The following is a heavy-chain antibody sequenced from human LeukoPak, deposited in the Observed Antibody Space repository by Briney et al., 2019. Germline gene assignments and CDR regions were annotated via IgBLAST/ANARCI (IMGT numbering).Heavy chain of an antibody. Sequence: SQTLSLTCTVSGGPISSGGYYWIWIRQHPGKGLEWIRYVYYSGSTYYNPSLKSRVAISVYTSKTQFSLKLSSVTAADTAVYYCARARRDIVVVPAAINFDYWGQGTLVTVSS. CDR3: ARARRDIVVVPAAINFDY. V-gene: IGHV4-31*03. CDR1: GGPISSGGYY. CDR2: VYYSGST. D-gene: IGHD2-2*02. J-gene: IGHJ4*02.